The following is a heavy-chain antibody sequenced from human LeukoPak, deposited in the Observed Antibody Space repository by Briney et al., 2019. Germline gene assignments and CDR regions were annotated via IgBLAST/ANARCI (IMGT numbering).Heavy chain of an antibody. Sequence: SGGSLRLSCAASGFTFSSYSMNWVRQAPGEGLEWVSFMSGSSNYIYYADSVKGRFPISRDNAKNSLYLQMNRLRGEDTAVYYCARVGSTWSYFDYWGQGTLVSVSS. CDR1: GFTFSSYS. CDR3: ARVGSTWSYFDY. V-gene: IGHV3-21*01. D-gene: IGHD6-13*01. J-gene: IGHJ4*02. CDR2: MSGSSNYI.